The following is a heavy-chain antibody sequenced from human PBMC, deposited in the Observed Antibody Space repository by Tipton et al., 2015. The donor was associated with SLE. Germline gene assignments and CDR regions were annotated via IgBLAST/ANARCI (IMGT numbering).Heavy chain of an antibody. CDR1: GGSVSSSGYY. J-gene: IGHJ5*02. D-gene: IGHD3-22*01. CDR2: IHYSGSP. CDR3: PIYYHDSTGLHWFDP. Sequence: TLSLTCTVSGGSVSSSGYYWAWIRQPPGKGLEWIGSIHYSGSPYYNPSLKSRVTISLDMSKNQFSLRLSSVTAADTAVYYCPIYYHDSTGLHWFDPWGQGTLVTVSS. V-gene: IGHV4-39*07.